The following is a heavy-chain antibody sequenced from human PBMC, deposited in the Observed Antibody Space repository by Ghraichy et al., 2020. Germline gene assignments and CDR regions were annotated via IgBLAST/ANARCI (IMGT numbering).Heavy chain of an antibody. CDR3: AKDGAADYDILTGYYNILYYFDY. CDR1: GFTFSSYA. D-gene: IGHD3-9*01. Sequence: GVLNISCAASGFTFSSYAMSWVRQAPGKGLECVSAISGSGGSTYYADSVKGRFTISRDNSKNTLYLQMNSLRAEDTAVYYCAKDGAADYDILTGYYNILYYFDYWGQGTLVTVSS. CDR2: ISGSGGST. J-gene: IGHJ4*02. V-gene: IGHV3-23*01.